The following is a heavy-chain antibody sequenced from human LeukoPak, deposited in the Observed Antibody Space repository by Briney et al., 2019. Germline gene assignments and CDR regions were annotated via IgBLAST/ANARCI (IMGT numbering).Heavy chain of an antibody. CDR2: INHDGSST. J-gene: IGHJ5*02. CDR1: GXTFTNYW. D-gene: IGHD5-18*01. V-gene: IGHV3-74*01. Sequence: PGGSLRLSCAASGXTFTNYWVHWVRQVPGKGLVWVSHINHDGSSTNYADSVKGRFTISRDNAKNTLYLQMNSLTAEDTAVYYCARDLGYNSASWGQGTLVTVSS. CDR3: ARDLGYNSAS.